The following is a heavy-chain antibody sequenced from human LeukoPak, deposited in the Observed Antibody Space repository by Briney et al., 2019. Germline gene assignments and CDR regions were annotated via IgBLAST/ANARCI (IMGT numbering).Heavy chain of an antibody. J-gene: IGHJ4*02. CDR2: ISGSGGST. CDR3: AKVLGSSSWYADY. D-gene: IGHD6-13*01. V-gene: IGHV3-23*01. CDR1: GFTLSSYA. Sequence: PGGSLRLSCAASGFTLSSYAMSWVRQAPGKGLEWVSAISGSGGSTYYADSVKGRFTISRDNSKNTLYLQMNSLRAEDTAVYYCAKVLGSSSWYADYWGQGTLVTVSS.